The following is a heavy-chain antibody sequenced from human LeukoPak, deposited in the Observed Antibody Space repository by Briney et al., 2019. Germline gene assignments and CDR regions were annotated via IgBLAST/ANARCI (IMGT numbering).Heavy chain of an antibody. CDR3: AKDPRKVRVSVVPAARYMDV. J-gene: IGHJ6*03. CDR1: GLTFSSYA. Sequence: GGSLRLSCAASGLTFSSYAMNWVSQAPGTGLEWVSGISGSGGRTYYADSVKGRFTISRDNSKNTLSLQMNSLRSEDTAVYYCAKDPRKVRVSVVPAARYMDVWGKGATVTISS. V-gene: IGHV3-23*01. D-gene: IGHD2-2*01. CDR2: ISGSGGRT.